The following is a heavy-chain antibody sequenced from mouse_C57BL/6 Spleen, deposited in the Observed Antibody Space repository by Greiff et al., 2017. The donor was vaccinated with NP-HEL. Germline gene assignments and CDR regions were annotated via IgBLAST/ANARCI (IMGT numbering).Heavy chain of an antibody. CDR2: IYPGDGDT. CDR1: GYAFSSYW. D-gene: IGHD2-4*01. J-gene: IGHJ1*03. Sequence: LQQSGASVKISCKASGYAFSSYWMNWVKQRPGKGLEWIGQIYPGDGDTNYNGKFKGKATLTADKSSSTAYMQLSSLTSEDSAVYFCARNYERYFDVWGTGTTVTVSS. V-gene: IGHV1-80*01. CDR3: ARNYERYFDV.